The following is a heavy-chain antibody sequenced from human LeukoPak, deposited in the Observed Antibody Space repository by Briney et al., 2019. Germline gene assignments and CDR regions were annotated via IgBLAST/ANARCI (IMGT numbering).Heavy chain of an antibody. CDR2: IKQDGSEK. CDR3: ARDLWGIVVVTKGVDNDY. CDR1: GFTFSSYW. V-gene: IGHV3-7*01. D-gene: IGHD3-22*01. J-gene: IGHJ4*02. Sequence: GGSLRLSCAASGFTFSSYWMSWVRQAPGKGLEWVANIKQDGSEKYYVDSVKGRFTISRDNAKNSLYLQMNSLRAEDTAVYYCARDLWGIVVVTKGVDNDYWGQGTLVTVSS.